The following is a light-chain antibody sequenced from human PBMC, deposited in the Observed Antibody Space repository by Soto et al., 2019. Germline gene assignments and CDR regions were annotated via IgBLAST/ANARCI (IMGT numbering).Light chain of an antibody. CDR1: QSVSSSY. CDR3: QQYGSSPALI. Sequence: DIVLTQSPGTLSLSPGEIATLYCRASQSVSSSYLAWYQHKPGQAPRLLIYGASSRATGIPDRFSGSGSGSDFTLTISRLEPEDFAVYYCQQYGSSPALIFGGGTKVEIK. CDR2: GAS. J-gene: IGKJ4*01. V-gene: IGKV3-20*01.